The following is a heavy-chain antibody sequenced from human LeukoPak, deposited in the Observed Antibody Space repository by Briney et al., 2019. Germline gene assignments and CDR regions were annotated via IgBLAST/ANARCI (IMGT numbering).Heavy chain of an antibody. CDR3: ARAFS. V-gene: IGHV3-7*01. D-gene: IGHD3-16*01. CDR1: GFTFSKAW. CDR2: IKEDGSEK. Sequence: GGSLRLSCAASGFTFSKAWMSWVRQAPGKGLEWVANIKEDGSEKSYVDSVKGRFTISRDNAKNSLYLQMNSLRAEDTAVYYCARAFSWGQGTLVTVSS. J-gene: IGHJ5*02.